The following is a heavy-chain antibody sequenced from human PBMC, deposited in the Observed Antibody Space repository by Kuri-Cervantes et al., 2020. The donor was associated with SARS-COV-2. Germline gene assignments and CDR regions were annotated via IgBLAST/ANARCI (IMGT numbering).Heavy chain of an antibody. D-gene: IGHD2-15*01. CDR1: GFTVSSHV. Sequence: GGSLRLSCAASGFTVSSHVMHWVRQAPGKGLEWVSGISWNSGSIGYADSVKGRFTISRDNAKNSLYLQMNSLGAEDTALYYCAKESWYEDSRLGYFDLWGRGTLVTVSS. CDR3: AKESWYEDSRLGYFDL. CDR2: ISWNSGSI. V-gene: IGHV3-9*01. J-gene: IGHJ2*01.